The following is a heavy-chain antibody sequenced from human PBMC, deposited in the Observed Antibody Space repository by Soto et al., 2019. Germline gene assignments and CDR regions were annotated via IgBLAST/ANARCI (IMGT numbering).Heavy chain of an antibody. V-gene: IGHV4-31*03. CDR3: ALCGKMWIQEYAFDF. D-gene: IGHD5-18*01. CDR2: IYYSGST. Sequence: SETLSLTCTVSGGSISSGGYYWSWIRQHPGKGLEWIGYIYYSGSTYYNPSLKSRVTISVDTSKNQFSLKLSSVTAADTAVYYCALCGKMWIQEYAFDFWGQGSMVTV. J-gene: IGHJ3*01. CDR1: GGSISSGGYY.